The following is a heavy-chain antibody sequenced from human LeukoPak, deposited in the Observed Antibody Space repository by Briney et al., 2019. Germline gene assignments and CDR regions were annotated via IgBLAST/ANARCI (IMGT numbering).Heavy chain of an antibody. CDR3: AANPYLRNRGGLDY. D-gene: IGHD1-14*01. CDR1: GFTFTSSA. V-gene: IGHV1-58*02. CDR2: IVVGSGNT. J-gene: IGHJ4*02. Sequence: SVKVSCKASGFTFTSSAMQWVRQARGQRLEWIGWIVVGSGNTNYAQKFQERVTITRDMSTSTAYMELSSLRSEDAAVYYCAANPYLRNRGGLDYWGQGTLVTVSS.